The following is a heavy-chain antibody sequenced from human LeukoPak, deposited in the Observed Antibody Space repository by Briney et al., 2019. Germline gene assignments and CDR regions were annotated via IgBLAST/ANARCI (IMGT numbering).Heavy chain of an antibody. J-gene: IGHJ4*02. CDR1: GFSFSNSG. CDR3: AKGDYWDSLD. D-gene: IGHD3/OR15-3a*01. CDR2: IRQDGSLK. V-gene: IGHV3-7*01. Sequence: GGSLRLSCAASGFSFSNSGMSWVRQAPGKGLEWVANIRQDGSLKYYVGSVKGRFTISRDNAENSLYLQMNSLRAEDTAVYYCAKGDYWDSLDWGQGTLVTVSS.